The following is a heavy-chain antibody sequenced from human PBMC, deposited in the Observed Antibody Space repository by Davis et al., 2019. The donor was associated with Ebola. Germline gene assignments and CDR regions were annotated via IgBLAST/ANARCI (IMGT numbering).Heavy chain of an antibody. D-gene: IGHD3-3*01. J-gene: IGHJ6*02. CDR3: ARGPATIFGVVYTNYYGMDV. Sequence: SVKVSCKASGGTFSRYAISWVRQAPGQGLEWMGGIIPMFGTAKYAQKFQGRVTITADESTSTAYMELSRLRSDDTAVYYCARGPATIFGVVYTNYYGMDVWGQGTTVTVSS. CDR2: IIPMFGTA. CDR1: GGTFSRYA. V-gene: IGHV1-69*13.